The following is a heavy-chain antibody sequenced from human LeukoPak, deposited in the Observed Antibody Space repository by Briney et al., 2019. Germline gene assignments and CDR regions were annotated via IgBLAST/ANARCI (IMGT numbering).Heavy chain of an antibody. CDR2: IYYSGST. Sequence: SETLSLTCTVSGGSISSTNYYWGWIRQPPGKGLEWIGSIYYSGSTYYNPSLKSRDTISVDTSKNQFSLKLSSVTAADTAVYYCASGYCSGGSCLYYYYYYMDVWGKGTTVTVSS. J-gene: IGHJ6*03. CDR3: ASGYCSGGSCLYYYYYYMDV. V-gene: IGHV4-39*07. CDR1: GGSISSTNYY. D-gene: IGHD2-15*01.